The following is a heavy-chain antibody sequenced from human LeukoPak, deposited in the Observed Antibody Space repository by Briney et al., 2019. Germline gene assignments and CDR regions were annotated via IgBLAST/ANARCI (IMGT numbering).Heavy chain of an antibody. V-gene: IGHV6-1*01. CDR3: VRETYAFDI. CDR1: GDSVSSNSAA. Sequence: SQTLSLTFAISGDSVSSNSAAWNWFRQSPSRGLEWLGRTYYRSKWYNDYAVSVKSRITINPDTSKNQFSLQLNSVTPEDTAVYYCVRETYAFDIWGQGTMVTVSS. CDR2: TYYRSKWYN. J-gene: IGHJ3*02.